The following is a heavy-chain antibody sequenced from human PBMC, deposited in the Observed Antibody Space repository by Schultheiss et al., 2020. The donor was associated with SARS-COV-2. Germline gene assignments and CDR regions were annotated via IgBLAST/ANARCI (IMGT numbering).Heavy chain of an antibody. V-gene: IGHV3-49*04. Sequence: GGSLRLSCTASGFTFGDYAMSWVRQAPGKGLEWVGFIRSKAYGGTTEYAASVKGRFTISRDDSKSIAYLQMNSLKTEDTAVYYCTRGVGEDYYDSSGYYTHYYYYGMDVWGQGTTVTVSS. D-gene: IGHD3-22*01. CDR2: IRSKAYGGTT. CDR3: TRGVGEDYYDSSGYYTHYYYYGMDV. CDR1: GFTFGDYA. J-gene: IGHJ6*02.